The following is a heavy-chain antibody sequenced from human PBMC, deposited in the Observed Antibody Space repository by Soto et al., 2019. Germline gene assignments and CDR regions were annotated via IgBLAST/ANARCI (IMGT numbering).Heavy chain of an antibody. Sequence: QVQLVQSGPEVKKTGASVKVSCKASGYTFTKFGITWVRQAPGQGLEWMGWISGYNGHTKYAQKFQGRVTMTTDTSTSTAYMDLRSLRFDDTAVYYCARENDYGGNYYYFDLWGRGTLVTVSS. CDR2: ISGYNGHT. CDR1: GYTFTKFG. V-gene: IGHV1-18*01. J-gene: IGHJ2*01. CDR3: ARENDYGGNYYYFDL. D-gene: IGHD4-17*01.